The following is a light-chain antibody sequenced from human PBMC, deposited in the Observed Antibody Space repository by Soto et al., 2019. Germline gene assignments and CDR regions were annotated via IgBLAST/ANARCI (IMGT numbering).Light chain of an antibody. CDR2: AAS. CDR3: QQTYSTPLT. V-gene: IGKV1-39*01. CDR1: QSISSY. Sequence: DIPMTQSPSSLSASVGDRVTITCRASQSISSYLNWYQQKPGKAPKLLIYAASSFQSGVPSRFSGSGSGTDITLTISSLQPDDFASYYCQQTYSTPLTFGPGTKVDIK. J-gene: IGKJ3*01.